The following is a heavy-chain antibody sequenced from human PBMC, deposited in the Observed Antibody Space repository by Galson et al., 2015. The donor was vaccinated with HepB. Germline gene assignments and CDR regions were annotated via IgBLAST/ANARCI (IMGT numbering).Heavy chain of an antibody. V-gene: IGHV3-30*18. CDR2: ISYDGSNK. J-gene: IGHJ6*02. CDR3: AKESGQWLPTATNYYYYGMDV. D-gene: IGHD6-19*01. Sequence: SLRLSCAASGFTFSSYGMHWVRQAPGKGLEWVAVISYDGSNKYYADSVKGRFTISRDNSKNTLYLQMNSLRAEDTAVYYCAKESGQWLPTATNYYYYGMDVWGQGTTVTVSS. CDR1: GFTFSSYG.